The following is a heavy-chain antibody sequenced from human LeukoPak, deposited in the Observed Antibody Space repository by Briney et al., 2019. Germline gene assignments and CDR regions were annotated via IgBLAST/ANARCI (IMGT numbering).Heavy chain of an antibody. CDR1: GLTFSGSA. J-gene: IGHJ3*02. CDR2: IRSKANSYAT. Sequence: GGSLRLSCAASGLTFSGSAMHWVRQASGKGLEWVGRIRSKANSYATAYAASVKGRFTISRDDSKNTAYLQMNSLKTEDTAVYYCTRGLPYYYDSSGYPLDAFDIWGQGTMVTVSS. D-gene: IGHD3-22*01. V-gene: IGHV3-73*01. CDR3: TRGLPYYYDSSGYPLDAFDI.